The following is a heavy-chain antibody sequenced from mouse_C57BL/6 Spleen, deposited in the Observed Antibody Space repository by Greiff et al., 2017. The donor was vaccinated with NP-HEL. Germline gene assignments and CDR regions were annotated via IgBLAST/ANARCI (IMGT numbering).Heavy chain of an antibody. D-gene: IGHD2-1*01. J-gene: IGHJ4*01. CDR3: ASNYPYYYAMDY. V-gene: IGHV14-3*01. CDR1: GFNIKNTY. CDR2: IDPANGNT. Sequence: VQLQQSVAELVRPGASVKLSCTASGFNIKNTYMPWVKQRPEQGLEWIGRIDPANGNTKYAPKFQGKATITADTSSNTAYLQLSSLTSEDTAIYYCASNYPYYYAMDYWGQGTSVTVSS.